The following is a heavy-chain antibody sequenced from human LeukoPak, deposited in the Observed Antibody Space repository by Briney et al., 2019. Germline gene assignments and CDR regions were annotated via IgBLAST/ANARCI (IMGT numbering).Heavy chain of an antibody. CDR2: ISYDGSNK. Sequence: GGSLRLSCAASGFTFRSYGIHWVRRAPGKGLEWVAVISYDGSNKYYADSVKGRFTISRDNSKNTLYLQMNSLRAEDTAVYYCAKNGGYFYGYRYYFDYWGQGTLVTVSS. D-gene: IGHD5-18*01. CDR1: GFTFRSYG. J-gene: IGHJ4*02. V-gene: IGHV3-30*18. CDR3: AKNGGYFYGYRYYFDY.